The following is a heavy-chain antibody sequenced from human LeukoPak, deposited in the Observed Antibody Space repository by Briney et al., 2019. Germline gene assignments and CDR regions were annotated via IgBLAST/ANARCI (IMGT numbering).Heavy chain of an antibody. V-gene: IGHV4-61*01. Sequence: PSETLSLTCTVSGGSISSSSYYWSWIRQPPGKGLEWIGYIYYSGSTNYNPSLKSRVTISVDTSKNQFSLKLSSVTAADTAVYYCARVDPYIVATGNWFDPWGQGTLVTVSS. D-gene: IGHD5-12*01. CDR2: IYYSGST. CDR1: GGSISSSSYY. J-gene: IGHJ5*02. CDR3: ARVDPYIVATGNWFDP.